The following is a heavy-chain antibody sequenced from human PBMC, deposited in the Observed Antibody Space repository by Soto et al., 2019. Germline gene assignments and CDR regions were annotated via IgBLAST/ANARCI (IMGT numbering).Heavy chain of an antibody. J-gene: IGHJ3*02. CDR2: IIPILGIA. V-gene: IGHV1-69*02. CDR1: GGTFSSYT. D-gene: IGHD3-3*01. CDR3: AWEESTIFGVVVSAFDI. Sequence: QVQLVQSGAEVKKPGSSVKVSCKASGGTFSSYTISWVRQAPGQGLEWMGRIIPILGIANYAQKFQGRVTITADKSPSTAYMELSSLRTEDTAVYYCAWEESTIFGVVVSAFDIWGQGTMVTISS.